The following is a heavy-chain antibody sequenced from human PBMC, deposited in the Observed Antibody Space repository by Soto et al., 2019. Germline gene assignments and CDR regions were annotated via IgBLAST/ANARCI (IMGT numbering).Heavy chain of an antibody. D-gene: IGHD4-17*01. CDR1: GGSISSGGYY. V-gene: IGHV4-31*03. J-gene: IGHJ3*02. CDR2: IYYSGST. Sequence: PSETLSLTCTVSGGSISSGGYYWSWIRQHPGKGLEWIGYIYYSGSTYYNPSLKSRVTISVDTSKNQFSLKLSSVTAADTAVYYCARADDYGDYRDAFDIWGQGTMVTVSS. CDR3: ARADDYGDYRDAFDI.